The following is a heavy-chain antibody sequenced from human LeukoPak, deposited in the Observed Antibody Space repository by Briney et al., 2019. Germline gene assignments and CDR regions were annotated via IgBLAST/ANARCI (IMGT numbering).Heavy chain of an antibody. D-gene: IGHD4-17*01. J-gene: IGHJ4*02. CDR1: GFTFSNYW. Sequence: PGGSLRLSCAASGFTFSNYWMSWVRQAPWKGLEWVANIKQGGSEKYYVGSVKGRFTISRDNAKNSLYLQMNSLRAEDTAVYYCAREAYGDHFDSWGQGTLVTVSS. CDR2: IKQGGSEK. CDR3: AREAYGDHFDS. V-gene: IGHV3-7*01.